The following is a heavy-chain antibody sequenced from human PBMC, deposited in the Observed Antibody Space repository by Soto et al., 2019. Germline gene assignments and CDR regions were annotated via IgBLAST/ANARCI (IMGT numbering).Heavy chain of an antibody. J-gene: IGHJ4*02. V-gene: IGHV3-23*01. CDR1: GFIFSNYA. CDR2: ITDSGGDT. Sequence: GGSLRLSCAASGFIFSNYAMNWVRQAPGKGLEWVSVITDSGGDTKFADSVKGRFTMSRDNSKNTLYLQMTSLRDDDTALYYCARDRVLGFCSGGSCGILDSWGRGAPVTVSS. CDR3: ARDRVLGFCSGGSCGILDS. D-gene: IGHD2-15*01.